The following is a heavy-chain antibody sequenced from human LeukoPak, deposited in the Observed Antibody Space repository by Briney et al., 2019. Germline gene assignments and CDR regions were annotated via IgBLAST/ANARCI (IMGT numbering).Heavy chain of an antibody. D-gene: IGHD6-19*01. V-gene: IGHV4-59*01. CDR3: ARSAWYSSGWYSVDY. J-gene: IGHJ4*02. CDR1: GGSISSYY. Sequence: PSETLSLTCTVSGGSISSYYWSWIRQPPGKGLEWLGYIYYSGSTNYNPSLKSRVTISVDTSKNQFSLKLSSVTAADTAVYYCARSAWYSSGWYSVDYWGQGTLVTVSS. CDR2: IYYSGST.